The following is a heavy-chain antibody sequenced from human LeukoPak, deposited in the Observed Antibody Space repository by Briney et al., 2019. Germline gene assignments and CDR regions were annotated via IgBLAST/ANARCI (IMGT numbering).Heavy chain of an antibody. Sequence: PSETLSLTCTVSGGSISSSSYYWGWIRQPPGKGLEWIGSIYYSGSTYYNPSLKSRVTISVDTSKNQFSLKLSSVTAADTAVYYCARERFLADYYYYMDVWGKGTTVTVSS. CDR1: GGSISSSSYY. J-gene: IGHJ6*03. CDR3: ARERFLADYYYYMDV. CDR2: IYYSGST. D-gene: IGHD3-3*01. V-gene: IGHV4-39*07.